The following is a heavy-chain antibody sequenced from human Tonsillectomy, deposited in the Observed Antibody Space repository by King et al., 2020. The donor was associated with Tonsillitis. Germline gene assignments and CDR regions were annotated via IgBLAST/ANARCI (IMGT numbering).Heavy chain of an antibody. CDR3: ATPRNFDTSGYPDY. D-gene: IGHD3-22*01. CDR2: ISYDGSYK. V-gene: IGHV3-30*03. J-gene: IGHJ4*02. Sequence: MHWVRQAPGKGLEWVAVISYDGSYKFYADSVMARFTISRDNSKNMLYLQMNSLRGEDTAVYSCATPRNFDTSGYPDYWGQGTLVTVSS.